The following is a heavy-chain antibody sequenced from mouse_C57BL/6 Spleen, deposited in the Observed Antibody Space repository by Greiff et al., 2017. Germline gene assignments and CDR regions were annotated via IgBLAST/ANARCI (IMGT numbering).Heavy chain of an antibody. D-gene: IGHD2-3*01. CDR3: ARSGLLLAWFAY. J-gene: IGHJ3*01. CDR1: GYTFTDYY. V-gene: IGHV1-84*01. CDR2: IYPGSGNT. Sequence: QLQESGPELVKPGASVKISCKASGYTFTDYYINWVKQRPGQGLAWIGWIYPGSGNTKYNEKFKGKATLTVDTSSSTAYMQLSSLTSEDSAVYFCARSGLLLAWFAYWGQGTLVTVSA.